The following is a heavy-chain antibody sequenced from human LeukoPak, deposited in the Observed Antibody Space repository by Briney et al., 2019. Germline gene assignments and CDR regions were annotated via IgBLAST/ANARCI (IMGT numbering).Heavy chain of an antibody. V-gene: IGHV3-53*01. CDR3: GTYSSSWYLSDYFQH. CDR1: GFTVSSNS. Sequence: PGGSLRLSCTVSGFTVSSNSMSWVRQAPGKGLEWVSFIYSDNTHYSDSVKGRFTISRDNSKNTLYLQMNSLRAEDTAVYYCGTYSSSWYLSDYFQHWGQGTLVTVSS. D-gene: IGHD6-13*01. CDR2: IYSDNT. J-gene: IGHJ1*01.